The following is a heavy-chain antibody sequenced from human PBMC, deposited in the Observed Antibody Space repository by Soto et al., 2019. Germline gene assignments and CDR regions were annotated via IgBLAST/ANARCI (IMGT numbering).Heavy chain of an antibody. D-gene: IGHD6-19*01. J-gene: IGHJ3*02. Sequence: SETLSLTCTVSGGSISSYYWSWIRQPPGKGLEWIGYIYYSGSTNYNPSLKSRVTISVDTSKNQFSLKLSSVTAADTAVYYWARGGWVDDAFDIWGQGTMVTVSS. CDR3: ARGGWVDDAFDI. CDR1: GGSISSYY. CDR2: IYYSGST. V-gene: IGHV4-59*01.